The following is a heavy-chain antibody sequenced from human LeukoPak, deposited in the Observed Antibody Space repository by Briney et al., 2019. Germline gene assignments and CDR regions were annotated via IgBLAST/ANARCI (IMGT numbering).Heavy chain of an antibody. CDR2: IYYSGST. D-gene: IGHD5-18*01. Sequence: SETLSLTCTMSGGSISSSSHYWAWNRQPPGKGLEWIGSIYYSGSTYYNPSLQSRVTISVDTSKNQFSLKLSSVTAADTAVYYCARVSRGYNRPNWFDPWGLGTLVTVSS. CDR3: ARVSRGYNRPNWFDP. CDR1: GGSISSSSHY. J-gene: IGHJ5*01. V-gene: IGHV4-39*01.